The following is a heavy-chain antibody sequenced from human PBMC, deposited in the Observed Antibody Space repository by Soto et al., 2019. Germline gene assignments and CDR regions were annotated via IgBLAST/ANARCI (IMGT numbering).Heavy chain of an antibody. Sequence: EVQLVESGGGLVQPGGSLRLSCAASRFTFINYWMSWVRQAPGKGLEWVANIKQAGSEKYYVDSVEGRFTISRDNAKNSLYLQMNSLRAEDTAVYYCARVEFIPATGALGAFDIWGQGAMVTVSS. CDR1: RFTFINYW. V-gene: IGHV3-7*05. CDR2: IKQAGSEK. D-gene: IGHD6-13*01. J-gene: IGHJ3*02. CDR3: ARVEFIPATGALGAFDI.